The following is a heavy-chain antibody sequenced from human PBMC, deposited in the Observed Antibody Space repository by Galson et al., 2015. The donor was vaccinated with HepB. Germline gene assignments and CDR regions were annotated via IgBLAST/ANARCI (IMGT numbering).Heavy chain of an antibody. Sequence: SLRLSCAASGFTFSSYSMNWVRQAPGKGLEWVSSISSSSSYIYYADSVKGRFTISRDNAKNSLYLQMNSLRAEDTAVYYCARDPDGDYDLARGNYWGQGTLVTVSS. CDR2: ISSSSSYI. CDR3: ARDPDGDYDLARGNY. CDR1: GFTFSSYS. J-gene: IGHJ4*02. V-gene: IGHV3-21*01. D-gene: IGHD4-17*01.